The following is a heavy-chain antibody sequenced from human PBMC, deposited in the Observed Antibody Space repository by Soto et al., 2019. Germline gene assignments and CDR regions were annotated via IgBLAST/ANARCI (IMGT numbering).Heavy chain of an antibody. CDR1: GFTFNNYA. CDR2: IIGDGSTT. CDR3: ARGKGLTVSSTNF. J-gene: IGHJ4*02. Sequence: DVQVLESGGGLVQPGGSLRLSCAASGFTFNNYALNWVRHAPGKGLEWVSGIIGDGSTTYYADSVKGRFTIARDNSKNTLFLQMNSLRAEDTAVYYCARGKGLTVSSTNFWGQGALVTVSS. D-gene: IGHD2-2*01. V-gene: IGHV3-23*01.